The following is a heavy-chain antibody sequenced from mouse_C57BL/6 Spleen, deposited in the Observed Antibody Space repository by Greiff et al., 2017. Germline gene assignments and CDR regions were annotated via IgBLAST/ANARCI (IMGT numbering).Heavy chain of an antibody. Sequence: EVMLVESEGGLVQPGRSMKLSCTASGFTFSDYYMAWVRQVPEKGLEWVANINYDGSSTYYLDSLKSRFIISRDNAKNILYLQMSSLKSEDTATYYCARVGSSRYYAMDYWGQGTSVTVSS. D-gene: IGHD1-1*01. V-gene: IGHV5-16*01. CDR3: ARVGSSRYYAMDY. CDR1: GFTFSDYY. CDR2: INYDGSST. J-gene: IGHJ4*01.